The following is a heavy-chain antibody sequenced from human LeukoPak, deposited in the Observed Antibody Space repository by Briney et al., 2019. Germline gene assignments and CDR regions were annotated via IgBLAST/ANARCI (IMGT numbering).Heavy chain of an antibody. CDR3: AKDRDDFWSCRPYDGFDI. J-gene: IGHJ3*02. CDR2: ISGSGSNT. V-gene: IGHV3-23*01. D-gene: IGHD3-3*01. CDR1: GFTFSNYA. Sequence: QSGGSLRLSCTASGFTFSNYAMSWVRQAPGKGLNWVSTISGSGSNTYYADSVKGRFTISRDNSKNTLYLQMNSLRAEDTAIYYCAKDRDDFWSCRPYDGFDIWGQGTMVTVSS.